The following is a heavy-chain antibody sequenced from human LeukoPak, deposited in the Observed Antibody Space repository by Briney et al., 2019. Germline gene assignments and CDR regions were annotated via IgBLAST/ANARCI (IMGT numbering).Heavy chain of an antibody. D-gene: IGHD4-17*01. CDR2: IKPDGSQK. Sequence: GGSLRLSCAASGFTISSFWMTWVRQAPGKGLEWVANIKPDGSQKYYVDSVEGRFTISRDNAKNSLHLHMNSLRAEDTAVHYCARVYGDYNWGQGTLVTVSS. CDR3: ARVYGDYN. J-gene: IGHJ4*02. V-gene: IGHV3-7*04. CDR1: GFTISSFW.